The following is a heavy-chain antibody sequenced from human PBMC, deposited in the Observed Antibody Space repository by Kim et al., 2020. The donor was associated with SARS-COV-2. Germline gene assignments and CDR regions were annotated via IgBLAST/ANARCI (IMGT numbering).Heavy chain of an antibody. D-gene: IGHD5-18*01. V-gene: IGHV4-34*01. CDR3: ARGLHVDTAMVRTSYFDY. Sequence: SETLSLTCAVYGGSFSGYYWSWIRQPPGKGLEWIGEINHSGSTNYNPSLKSRVTISVDTSKNQFSLKLSSVTAADTAVYYCARGLHVDTAMVRTSYFDYWGQGTLVTVSS. J-gene: IGHJ4*02. CDR1: GGSFSGYY. CDR2: INHSGST.